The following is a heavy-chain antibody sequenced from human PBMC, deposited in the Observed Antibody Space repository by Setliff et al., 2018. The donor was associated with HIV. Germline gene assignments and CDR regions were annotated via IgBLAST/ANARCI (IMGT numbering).Heavy chain of an antibody. D-gene: IGHD3-16*01. V-gene: IGHV3-72*01. CDR2: SRNKANSYTT. CDR1: GFTFSDHY. Sequence: GGSLRLSCAASGFTFSDHYMDWVRQAPGKGLEWVGRSRNKANSYTTEYAASVKGRYTISRNDTKNSLYLQMTSLKTEDTAVYYCARGRLRGSGSYYYYYMDVWGKGTTVTVSS. CDR3: ARGRLRGSGSYYYYYMDV. J-gene: IGHJ6*03.